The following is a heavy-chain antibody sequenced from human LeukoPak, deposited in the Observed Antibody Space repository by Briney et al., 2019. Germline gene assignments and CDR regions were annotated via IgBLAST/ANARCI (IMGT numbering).Heavy chain of an antibody. CDR1: GFTISGDW. V-gene: IGHV4-34*01. J-gene: IGHJ6*02. CDR3: ARGPGGIAAAIRYYGMDV. D-gene: IGHD6-13*01. Sequence: GSLRLSCAVFGFTISGDWMSWVRQAPGKGLEWIGEINHSGSTNYNPSLKSRVTISVDTSKNQFSLKLSSVTAADTAVYYCARGPGGIAAAIRYYGMDVWGQGTTVTVSS. CDR2: INHSGST.